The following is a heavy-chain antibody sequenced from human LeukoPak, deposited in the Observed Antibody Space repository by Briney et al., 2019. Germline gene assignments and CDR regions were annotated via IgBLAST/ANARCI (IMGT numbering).Heavy chain of an antibody. J-gene: IGHJ3*02. D-gene: IGHD6-25*01. CDR3: AKSGDGGYGYDAFDI. CDR2: ISYDGSNK. CDR1: GFTFSSYG. Sequence: GGSLRLSCAASGFTFSSYGMHWVRQAPGKGLEWVAVISYDGSNKYYADSVKGRFTISRDNSKNTLYLQMNSLRAEDTAVYYCAKSGDGGYGYDAFDIWGQGTMVTVSS. V-gene: IGHV3-30*18.